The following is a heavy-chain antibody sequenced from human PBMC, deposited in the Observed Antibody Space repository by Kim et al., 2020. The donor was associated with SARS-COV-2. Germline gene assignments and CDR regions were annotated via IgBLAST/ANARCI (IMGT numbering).Heavy chain of an antibody. CDR2: INRDGSAK. J-gene: IGHJ4*02. Sequence: GGSLRLSCAASGFTFRNYWMTWVRQTPGKGLEWVANINRDGSAKYYADSVKGRFTISRDNAKNSLYLQMNSLGVEDTAVYYCARDVEGGSSYYWGQGTLVTVSS. CDR3: ARDVEGGSSYY. V-gene: IGHV3-7*01. D-gene: IGHD1-26*01. CDR1: GFTFRNYW.